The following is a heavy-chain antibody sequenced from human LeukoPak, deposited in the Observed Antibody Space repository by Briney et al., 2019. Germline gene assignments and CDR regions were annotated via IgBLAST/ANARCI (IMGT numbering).Heavy chain of an antibody. Sequence: SQTLSLTCTVSGGSISSGSYYWSWIRQPAGKGLEWIGRIYTSGSTNYSPSLKSRVTISVDTSKNQFSLKLSSVTAADTAVYYCARDYDFWSGYTLTNWFDPWGQGTLVTVSS. CDR3: ARDYDFWSGYTLTNWFDP. D-gene: IGHD3-3*01. CDR1: GGSISSGSYY. J-gene: IGHJ5*02. CDR2: IYTSGST. V-gene: IGHV4-61*02.